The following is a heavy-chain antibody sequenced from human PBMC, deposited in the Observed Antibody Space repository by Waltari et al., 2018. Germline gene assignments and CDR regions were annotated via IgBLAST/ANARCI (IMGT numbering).Heavy chain of an antibody. CDR3: ARGRGGYCSGGSCYSRVYGMDV. CDR2: INHSGST. CDR1: GGSFSGYY. Sequence: QVQLQQWGAGLLKPSETLSLTCAVYGGSFSGYYWSWIRQPPGKGLEWIGEINHSGSTNDNPSLKSRVTISVDTSKNQFSLKLSSVTAADTAVYYCARGRGGYCSGGSCYSRVYGMDVWGQGTTVTVSS. J-gene: IGHJ6*02. V-gene: IGHV4-34*01. D-gene: IGHD2-15*01.